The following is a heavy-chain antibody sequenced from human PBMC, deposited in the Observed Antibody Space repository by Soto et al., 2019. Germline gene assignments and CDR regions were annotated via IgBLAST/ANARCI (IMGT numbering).Heavy chain of an antibody. D-gene: IGHD4-4*01. CDR2: IYHSGST. V-gene: IGHV4-30-2*01. CDR3: ARAYIWNWFDP. CDR1: GGSISSGGYS. Sequence: QLQLQESGSGLVKPSQTLSLTCAVSGGSISSGGYSWSWIRQPPGKGLEWIGYIYHSGSTYYNPSLKSRVTISVARSKNQFSLKLSSVTAADTAVDYCARAYIWNWFDPWGQGTLVTVSS. J-gene: IGHJ5*02.